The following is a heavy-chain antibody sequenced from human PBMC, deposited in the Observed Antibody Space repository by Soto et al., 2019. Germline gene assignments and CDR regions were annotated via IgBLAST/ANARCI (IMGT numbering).Heavy chain of an antibody. CDR1: GYPFTVYY. CDR2: LNPKSGGT. V-gene: IGHV1-2*02. D-gene: IGHD1-26*01. J-gene: IGHJ4*02. CDR3: ARDLAKGGGSAGFDY. Sequence: QVQLVQSGAEVKKPGASVNVSCKASGYPFTVYYMHWVRQAPGQGLEWMGWLNPKSGGTMYPQKFQGRATMTWDTSISKAYMALTRLRSDDTAVYYCARDLAKGGGSAGFDYWGQGTLVTVSS.